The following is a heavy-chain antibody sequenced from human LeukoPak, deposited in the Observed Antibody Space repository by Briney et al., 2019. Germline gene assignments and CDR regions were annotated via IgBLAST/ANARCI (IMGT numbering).Heavy chain of an antibody. CDR2: INHSGST. CDR3: ARGGYSGSSFDY. D-gene: IGHD1-26*01. V-gene: IGHV4-34*01. J-gene: IGHJ4*02. Sequence: PSETLSLTCAVYGGSFSGYYWSWIRQPLGKGLEWIGEINHSGSTNYNPSLKSRVTISVDTSKNQFSLKLSSVTAADTAVYYCARGGYSGSSFDYWGQGTLVTVSS. CDR1: GGSFSGYY.